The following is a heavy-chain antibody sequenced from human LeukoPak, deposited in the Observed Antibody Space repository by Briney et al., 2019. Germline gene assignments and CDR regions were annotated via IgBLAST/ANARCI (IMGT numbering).Heavy chain of an antibody. Sequence: GGSLRLSYAASGFTFSNYGMHWVRQAPGKGLELVAVISYDGSNKYYADSVNGRFTISRDNSKNTLYLQMNSLRAADTAVYYRAKDSYYYGSGSLVYWGQGTLVTVSS. D-gene: IGHD3-10*01. CDR1: GFTFSNYG. CDR2: ISYDGSNK. J-gene: IGHJ4*02. V-gene: IGHV3-30*18. CDR3: AKDSYYYGSGSLVY.